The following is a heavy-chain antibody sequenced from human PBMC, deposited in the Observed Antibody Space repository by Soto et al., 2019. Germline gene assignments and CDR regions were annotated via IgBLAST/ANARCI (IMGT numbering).Heavy chain of an antibody. CDR3: TTGGVGYCSGGSCYSRYYYYYYGMDV. CDR1: GFTFSNAW. CDR2: IKSKTDGGTT. D-gene: IGHD2-15*01. V-gene: IGHV3-15*01. Sequence: EVQLVESGGGLVKPGGSLRLSCAASGFTFSNAWMSWVRQAPGKGLEWVGRIKSKTDGGTTDYAAPVKGRFTISRDDSKNTLYLQMNSLKTEDTAVYYCTTGGVGYCSGGSCYSRYYYYYYGMDVW. J-gene: IGHJ6*01.